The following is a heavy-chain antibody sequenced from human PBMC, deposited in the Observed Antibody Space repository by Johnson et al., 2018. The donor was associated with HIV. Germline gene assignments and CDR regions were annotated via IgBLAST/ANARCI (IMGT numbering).Heavy chain of an antibody. CDR1: GFTFSSYW. D-gene: IGHD6-13*01. CDR3: ARGGGSSWSDAFDI. V-gene: IGHV3-7*04. J-gene: IGHJ3*02. CDR2: IKQDGSEK. Sequence: VQLVESGGGLVQPGGSLRLSCAASGFTFSSYWMSWVRQAPGKGLEWVANIKQDGSEKYYVDSVKGRFTISSDNAKNSLYLQRNSLRAEDTAVYYWARGGGSSWSDAFDIWGQGTMVTVSS.